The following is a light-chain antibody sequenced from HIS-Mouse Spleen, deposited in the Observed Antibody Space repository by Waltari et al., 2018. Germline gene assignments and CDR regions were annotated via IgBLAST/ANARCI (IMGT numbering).Light chain of an antibody. J-gene: IGLJ1*01. CDR1: SSNIGPGYD. V-gene: IGLV1-40*01. CDR2: GKS. Sequence: QPVLTQPPSASGAPGQRVTIPCTGRSSNIGPGYDAHRYQQLPGTAPKLLIYGKSNRPSGVPDRFSGSKSGTSASLAITGLQAEDEADYYCQSYGSRVFGTETKVTVL. CDR3: QSYGSRV.